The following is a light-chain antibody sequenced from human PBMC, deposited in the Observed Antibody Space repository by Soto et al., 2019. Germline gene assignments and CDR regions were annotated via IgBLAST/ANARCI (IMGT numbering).Light chain of an antibody. CDR2: GNS. CDR3: QSYDSSLSGSNWV. J-gene: IGLJ3*02. Sequence: QSVLTQPPSVSGAPGQRVTISCTGTSSNIGAGYDVHWYQQLPGTAPKLLIYGNSNRPSGVPDRFSGSKSGTSASLAITDLQAEDEADYYGQSYDSSLSGSNWVFGGGTKLTVL. CDR1: SSNIGAGYD. V-gene: IGLV1-40*01.